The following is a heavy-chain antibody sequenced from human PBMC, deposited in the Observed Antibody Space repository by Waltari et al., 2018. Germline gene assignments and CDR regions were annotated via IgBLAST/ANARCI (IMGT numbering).Heavy chain of an antibody. V-gene: IGHV4-34*01. Sequence: QVQLQQWGAGLLKPSETLSLTCAVYGGSFSGYYWSWIRQPPGKGLEWIGEINHSGSTNYNPSLKRLVTISVDTSKNQFSLKLSSVTAADTAMYYCARSTPATAIGNWGQGTLVTVSS. CDR3: ARSTPATAIGN. D-gene: IGHD2-2*02. CDR1: GGSFSGYY. CDR2: INHSGST. J-gene: IGHJ4*02.